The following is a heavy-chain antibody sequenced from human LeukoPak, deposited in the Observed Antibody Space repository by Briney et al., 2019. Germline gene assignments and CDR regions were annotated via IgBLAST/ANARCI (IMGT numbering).Heavy chain of an antibody. V-gene: IGHV3-21*04. CDR3: AKGYYGSGSYGWFDY. Sequence: PGGSLRLSCAASGFTVSSNYMSWVRQAPGKGLEWVSSISSSSSYIYYADSVKGRFTISRDNSKNTLFLHMNSLRAEDTAVYSCAKGYYGSGSYGWFDYWGQGTLVTVSS. CDR2: ISSSSSYI. CDR1: GFTVSSNY. D-gene: IGHD3-10*01. J-gene: IGHJ4*02.